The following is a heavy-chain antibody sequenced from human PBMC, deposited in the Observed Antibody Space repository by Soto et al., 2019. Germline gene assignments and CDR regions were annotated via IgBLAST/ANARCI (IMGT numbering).Heavy chain of an antibody. Sequence: GASVKVSCKASGYIFTSHDITWVRQAPGQRLEWMGWIRVRNGDTHYAPKFRGRVTVTRDTSTSTAYMELRSLRSDDTAVYYCARESRTWVDGVIGPGDYWRQGTLVTVSS. D-gene: IGHD3-10*01. CDR1: GYIFTSHD. CDR2: IRVRNGDT. J-gene: IGHJ4*02. V-gene: IGHV1-18*01. CDR3: ARESRTWVDGVIGPGDY.